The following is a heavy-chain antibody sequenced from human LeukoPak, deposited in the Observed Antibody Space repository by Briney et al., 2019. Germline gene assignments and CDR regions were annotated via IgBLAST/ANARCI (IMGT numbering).Heavy chain of an antibody. J-gene: IGHJ4*02. CDR1: GFTFDDYA. Sequence: HPGGSLRLSCAASGFTFDDYAMHWVRQAPGKGLEWVSGISWNSGSIGYADSVKGRFTISRDNAKNSLYLQMNSLRAEDTALYYCAKDVGYSYGPEGYWGQGTLVTVSS. D-gene: IGHD5-18*01. V-gene: IGHV3-9*01. CDR2: ISWNSGSI. CDR3: AKDVGYSYGPEGY.